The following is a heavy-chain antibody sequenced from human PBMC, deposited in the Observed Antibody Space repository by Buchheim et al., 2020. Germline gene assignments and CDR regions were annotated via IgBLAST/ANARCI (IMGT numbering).Heavy chain of an antibody. J-gene: IGHJ4*02. CDR1: GGSFSGYY. V-gene: IGHV4-34*01. CDR2: INHSGST. D-gene: IGHD3-16*02. CDR3: ARGHRDYDYVWGSYRYTVRFDY. Sequence: QVQLQQWGAGLLKPSETLSLTCAVYGGSFSGYYWSWIRQPPGKGLEWIVEINHSGSTNYNPSLKSRVTISVDTSKNQFSLKLSAVTGADTAVYYCARGHRDYDYVWGSYRYTVRFDYWGQGTL.